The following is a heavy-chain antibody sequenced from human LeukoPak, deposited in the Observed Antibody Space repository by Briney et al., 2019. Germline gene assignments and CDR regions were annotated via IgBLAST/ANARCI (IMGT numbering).Heavy chain of an antibody. D-gene: IGHD6-13*01. CDR1: GFTFSSYG. V-gene: IGHV3-33*01. J-gene: IGHJ4*02. CDR3: ARFPTYGYTTTWYSDY. Sequence: GGSPRLSCAASGFTFSSYGMHWVRQAPGKGLEWAALIWYDGSNDYYADSVKGRFTISRDNSKNTLYLQMNSLRAEDTAVYFCARFPTYGYTTTWYSDYWGQGTLVTVSS. CDR2: IWYDGSND.